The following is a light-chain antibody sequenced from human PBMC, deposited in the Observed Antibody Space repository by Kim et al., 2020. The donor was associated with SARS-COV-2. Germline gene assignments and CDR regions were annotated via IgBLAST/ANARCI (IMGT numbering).Light chain of an antibody. Sequence: GKTVTISCTRSSGSIASNYVQWYQQRPGSAPTTLISEDCQRPSGVPDRFSGSIDSSSNSASLTISGLTTEDEADYYCQSYANYNLVFGGGTKLTVL. V-gene: IGLV6-57*03. CDR1: SGSIASNY. CDR3: QSYANYNLV. CDR2: EDC. J-gene: IGLJ3*02.